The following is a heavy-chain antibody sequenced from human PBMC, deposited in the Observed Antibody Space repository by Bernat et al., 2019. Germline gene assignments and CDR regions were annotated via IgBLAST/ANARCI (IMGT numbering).Heavy chain of an antibody. D-gene: IGHD1-7*01. CDR2: ISSSSSYK. Sequence: QVQLVESGGGLVKPGGSLRLSCAASGFTFSDYYMSWIRQAPGKGLEWVSYISSSSSYKYYVDSVKGRFTISRDNAKNSLYLQMNSLRAEDTAVYYCARERYNWNSPHFDHWGQGTLVTVSS. CDR1: GFTFSDYY. CDR3: ARERYNWNSPHFDH. J-gene: IGHJ4*02. V-gene: IGHV3-11*06.